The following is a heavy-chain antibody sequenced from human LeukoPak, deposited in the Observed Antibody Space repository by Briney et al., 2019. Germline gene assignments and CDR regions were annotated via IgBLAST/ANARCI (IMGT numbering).Heavy chain of an antibody. D-gene: IGHD3-3*02. CDR1: GFTFSSYG. Sequence: PGGSLRLSCAASGFTFSSYGMHWVRQAPGKGLEWVAFIRYDGSNKYYADSVKGRFTISRDNSKNTLYLQMNSLRAEDTAVYYCAKGGRGYSRIRLPYYYYYGMDVWGQGTTATVSS. CDR2: IRYDGSNK. J-gene: IGHJ6*02. CDR3: AKGGRGYSRIRLPYYYYYGMDV. V-gene: IGHV3-30*02.